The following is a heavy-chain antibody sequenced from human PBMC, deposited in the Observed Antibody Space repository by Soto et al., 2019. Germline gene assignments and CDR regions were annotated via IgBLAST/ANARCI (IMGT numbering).Heavy chain of an antibody. CDR2: IIPIFGTA. CDR3: ARGPRPCYYGSSGYPFAY. Sequence: QVQLVQSGAEVKKPGSSVKVSCKASGGTFSSYAFSWVRQAPGQGLEWMGGIIPIFGTADYAQKFQGRVTSTADESTSTAYMELSSLRSEDTAVYYCARGPRPCYYGSSGYPFAYWGQGTLVAVSS. D-gene: IGHD3-22*01. CDR1: GGTFSSYA. J-gene: IGHJ4*02. V-gene: IGHV1-69*12.